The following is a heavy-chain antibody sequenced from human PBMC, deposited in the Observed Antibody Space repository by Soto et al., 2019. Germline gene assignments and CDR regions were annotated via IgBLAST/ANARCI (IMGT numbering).Heavy chain of an antibody. J-gene: IGHJ6*02. D-gene: IGHD6-13*01. CDR3: AREEKKAAPGTFGHTTLDL. CDR2: VYHVGNT. CDR1: GASITSSY. V-gene: IGHV4-59*01. Sequence: ADSLSLTCFLSGASITSSYWTWIRQPPGMGLEWIGSVYHVGNTNSNPSLRSRLTMSVDTSKNQLSLRLTSVTTADTAVYYCAREEKKAAPGTFGHTTLDLGGQGTAVTVXS.